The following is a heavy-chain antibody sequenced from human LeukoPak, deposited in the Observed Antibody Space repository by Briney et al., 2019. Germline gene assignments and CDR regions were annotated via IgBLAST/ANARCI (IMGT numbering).Heavy chain of an antibody. CDR1: GFTFSSYE. J-gene: IGHJ6*03. CDR3: ARDSRDEWFGEFYYYYYYMDV. D-gene: IGHD3-10*01. Sequence: AGGSLRLSCAASGFTFSSYEMNWVRQAPGKGLEWVSYISSSGSTIYYADSVKGRFTISRDNAKNSLYLQMNSLRAEDTAVYYCARDSRDEWFGEFYYYYYYMDVWGKGTTVTISS. CDR2: ISSSGSTI. V-gene: IGHV3-48*03.